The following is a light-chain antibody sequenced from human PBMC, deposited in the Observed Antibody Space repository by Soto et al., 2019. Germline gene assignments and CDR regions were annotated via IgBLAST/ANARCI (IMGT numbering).Light chain of an antibody. Sequence: VLTQSPVTLSSAAGERATLSSRASQRFRVILAWYQQKPGQAPRLLIYEAYNRATGIPARFSGSGSGTDFTLTISSLEPEDSAVYYCQQCHMWPMTFGRGTRVE. V-gene: IGKV3-11*01. CDR3: QQCHMWPMT. J-gene: IGKJ5*01. CDR2: EAY. CDR1: QRFRVI.